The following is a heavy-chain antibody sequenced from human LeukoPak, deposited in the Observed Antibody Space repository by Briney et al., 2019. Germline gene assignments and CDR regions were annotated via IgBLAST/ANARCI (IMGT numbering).Heavy chain of an antibody. J-gene: IGHJ5*02. D-gene: IGHD2-2*01. CDR1: GYIFTSYA. CDR2: INAGNGDT. Sequence: ASVKVSCKASGYIFTSYALHWVRQAPGQRLEWMGWINAGNGDTKYSQKFQGRVTITRDTSASTAYMELSSLRSEDSAVYYCARGEYCSSIDCYPGGFHHTWIDPWGQATLVTVSS. CDR3: ARGEYCSSIDCYPGGFHHTWIDP. V-gene: IGHV1-3*01.